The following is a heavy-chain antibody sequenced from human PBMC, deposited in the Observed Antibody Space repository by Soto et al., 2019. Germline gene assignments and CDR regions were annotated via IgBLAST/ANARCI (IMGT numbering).Heavy chain of an antibody. D-gene: IGHD5-18*01. Sequence: SETLSLTCAVYGGSFSGYYWSWIRQPPGKGLEWIGEINHSGSTNYNPSLKSRVTISVDTSKNQFSLKLSSVTAADTAVYYCARGRGYSYGSSDETIYYYYYYMDVWGKGTTVTVSS. CDR3: ARGRGYSYGSSDETIYYYYYYMDV. J-gene: IGHJ6*03. V-gene: IGHV4-34*01. CDR2: INHSGST. CDR1: GGSFSGYY.